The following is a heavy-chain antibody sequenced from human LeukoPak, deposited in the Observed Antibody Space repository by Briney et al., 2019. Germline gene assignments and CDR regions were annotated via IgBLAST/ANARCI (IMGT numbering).Heavy chain of an antibody. D-gene: IGHD3-3*01. V-gene: IGHV4-34*01. J-gene: IGHJ4*02. CDR1: GGSISTYY. Sequence: NPSETLSLTCTVSGGSISTYYWSWIRQPPGKGLEWIGEINHSGSTNYNPSLKSRVTISVDTSKNQFSLKLSSVTAADTAVYYCASRRLRFLEWHAYYFDYWGQGTLVTVSS. CDR3: ASRRLRFLEWHAYYFDY. CDR2: INHSGST.